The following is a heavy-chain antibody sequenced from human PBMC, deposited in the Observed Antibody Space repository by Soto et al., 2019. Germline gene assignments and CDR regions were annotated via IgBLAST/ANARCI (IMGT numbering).Heavy chain of an antibody. Sequence: VQVLESGGGLVQPGGSLRLSCSVSGFAFGGFTMTWVRQAPGKGLEWVSSISGSAARTYYADSVQGRFTISRDNSKSTLYLQMNSLRVEDTAEYYCPRGGVGTTGSCYFWGQGTLVAVSS. D-gene: IGHD6-13*01. CDR1: GFAFGGFT. J-gene: IGHJ4*02. V-gene: IGHV3-23*01. CDR3: PRGGVGTTGSCYF. CDR2: ISGSAART.